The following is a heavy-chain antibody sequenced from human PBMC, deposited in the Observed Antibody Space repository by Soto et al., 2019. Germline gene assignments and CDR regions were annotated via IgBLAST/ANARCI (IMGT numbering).Heavy chain of an antibody. CDR2: IKSKTDGGTT. Sequence: GGSLRLSCAASGFTVSNAWMSWVRQAPGKGLEWVGRIKSKTDGGTTDYAAPVKGRFTISRDDSKNTLYLQMNSLKTEDTAVYYCTTPLRTFGGVIPGRNNYYYMDVWGKGTTVTVSS. J-gene: IGHJ6*03. D-gene: IGHD3-16*02. CDR3: TTPLRTFGGVIPGRNNYYYMDV. CDR1: GFTVSNAW. V-gene: IGHV3-15*01.